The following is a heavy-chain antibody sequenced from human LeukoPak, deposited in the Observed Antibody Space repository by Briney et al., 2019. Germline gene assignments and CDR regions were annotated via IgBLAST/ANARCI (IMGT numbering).Heavy chain of an antibody. V-gene: IGHV3-21*01. Sequence: GGSLRLSCAASGFTFSSYSMNWVRQAPGKGLEWVSSISSSSSYIYYADSVKGRFTISRDNAKNSLYLQMNSLRAEDTAVYYCARDRVVPAAIDYYYYMDVWGKGTPVTVSS. CDR1: GFTFSSYS. J-gene: IGHJ6*03. CDR2: ISSSSSYI. D-gene: IGHD2-2*02. CDR3: ARDRVVPAAIDYYYYMDV.